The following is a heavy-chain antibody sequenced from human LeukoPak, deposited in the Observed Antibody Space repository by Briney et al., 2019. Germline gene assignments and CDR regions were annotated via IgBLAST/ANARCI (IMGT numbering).Heavy chain of an antibody. D-gene: IGHD1-14*01. CDR1: GESFSGYF. Sequence: SETLSLTCAVSGESFSGYFWTWIRQPPGKGLEWIGESNHFGSTDYNPSLKSRVTISVDTSKKQFSLNVRSVTDADTAVYFRARGPPQIWSFPPPHNHYAKGGWGQGTHVTVSS. CDR2: SNHFGST. V-gene: IGHV4-34*01. J-gene: IGHJ4*03. CDR3: ARGPPQIWSFPPPHNHYAKGG.